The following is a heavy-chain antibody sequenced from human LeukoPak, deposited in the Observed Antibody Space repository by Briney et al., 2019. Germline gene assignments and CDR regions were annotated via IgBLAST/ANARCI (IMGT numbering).Heavy chain of an antibody. CDR3: ARGIAVAGTGWFDP. J-gene: IGHJ5*02. D-gene: IGHD6-19*01. CDR1: GGTFSSYA. CDR2: IIPILGIA. Sequence: SVKVSCKASGGTFSSYAISWVRQAPGQGLEWMGRIIPILGIANYAQKFQGRVTITTDKSTSTAYMELSSLRSEDTAVYYCARGIAVAGTGWFDPWGQGTLVTVSS. V-gene: IGHV1-69*04.